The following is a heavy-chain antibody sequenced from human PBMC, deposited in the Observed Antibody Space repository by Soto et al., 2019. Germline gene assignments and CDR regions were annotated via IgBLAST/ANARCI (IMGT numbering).Heavy chain of an antibody. CDR2: IIPILGIA. CDR3: AQTYGDRQTPGPLDD. V-gene: IGHV1-69*02. CDR1: GGTFSSYT. J-gene: IGHJ4*02. Sequence: QVQLVQSGAEVKKPGSSVKVSCKASGGTFSSYTISWVRQAPGQGLEWMGRIIPILGIANYAQKFQGRGKITADKSTSTAYMELSSLRSEDTAVYYCAQTYGDRQTPGPLDDWGQGTLVTVSS. D-gene: IGHD4-17*01.